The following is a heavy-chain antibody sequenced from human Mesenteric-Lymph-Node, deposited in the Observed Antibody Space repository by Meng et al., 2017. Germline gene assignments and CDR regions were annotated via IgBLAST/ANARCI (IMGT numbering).Heavy chain of an antibody. D-gene: IGHD1-14*01. J-gene: IGHJ4*02. CDR1: GGSISSSSYY. CDR2: VVYSGTT. V-gene: IGHV4-39*01. Sequence: RVRESGPELVNPSETLSLTCTVSGGSISSSSYYWACIRQPPGEGLEWIGSVVYSGTTYYTSSLKSRVSISVDTSKNQFSLKLSSVTAADTAVYYCARHHHSPTFDYWGQGTLVTVSS. CDR3: ARHHHSPTFDY.